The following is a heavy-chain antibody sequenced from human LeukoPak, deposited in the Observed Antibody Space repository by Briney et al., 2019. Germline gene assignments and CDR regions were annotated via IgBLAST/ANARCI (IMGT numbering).Heavy chain of an antibody. CDR3: ARDRGSGWEVYGMDV. D-gene: IGHD6-19*01. Sequence: GASVKVSCKASGYTFTSYYMHWVRQAPGQGLEWMGLINPSGGSTSYAQKFQGRVTMTRDTSTSTVYMELSSLRSEDTAVYYCARDRGSGWEVYGMDVWGKGTTVTVSS. V-gene: IGHV1-46*01. CDR2: INPSGGST. J-gene: IGHJ6*04. CDR1: GYTFTSYY.